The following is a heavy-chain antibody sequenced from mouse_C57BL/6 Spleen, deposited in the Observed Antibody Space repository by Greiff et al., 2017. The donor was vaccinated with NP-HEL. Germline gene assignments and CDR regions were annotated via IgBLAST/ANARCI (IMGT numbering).Heavy chain of an antibody. Sequence: EVQRVESGEGLVKPGGSLKLSCAASGFTFSSYAMSWVRQTPEKRLEWVAYISSGGDYIYYADTVKGRFTISRDNARNTLYLQMSSLKSEDTAMYYCTRGGLRPYAMDYWGQGTSVTVSS. J-gene: IGHJ4*01. CDR2: ISSGGDYI. CDR1: GFTFSSYA. D-gene: IGHD2-4*01. CDR3: TRGGLRPYAMDY. V-gene: IGHV5-9-1*02.